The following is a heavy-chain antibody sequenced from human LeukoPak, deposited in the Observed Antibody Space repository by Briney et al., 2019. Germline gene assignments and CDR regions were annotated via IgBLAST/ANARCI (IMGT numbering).Heavy chain of an antibody. Sequence: GGSLRLSCAASGFTFSSYGMQWVRQAPGKGLEWVAVISYDGSNKYYADSVKGRFTISRDNSKNTLYLQMNSLRAEDTAVYYCARARTPYCSGGSCYSFDYWGQGTLVTVSS. V-gene: IGHV3-30*03. CDR3: ARARTPYCSGGSCYSFDY. CDR1: GFTFSSYG. CDR2: ISYDGSNK. D-gene: IGHD2-15*01. J-gene: IGHJ4*02.